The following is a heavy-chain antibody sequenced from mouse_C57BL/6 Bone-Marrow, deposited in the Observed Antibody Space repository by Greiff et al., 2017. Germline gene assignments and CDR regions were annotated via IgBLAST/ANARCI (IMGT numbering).Heavy chain of an antibody. CDR1: GYTFTSYW. CDR3: ARFRGGY. Sequence: QVHVKQPGAELVRPGTSVKLSCKASGYTFTSYWMHWVKQRPGQGLEWIGVIDPSDSYTNYNQKFKGKATLTVDTSSSTAYMQLSSLTSEDSAVYYCARFRGGYWGQGTTLTVSS. CDR2: IDPSDSYT. D-gene: IGHD3-3*01. V-gene: IGHV1-59*01. J-gene: IGHJ2*01.